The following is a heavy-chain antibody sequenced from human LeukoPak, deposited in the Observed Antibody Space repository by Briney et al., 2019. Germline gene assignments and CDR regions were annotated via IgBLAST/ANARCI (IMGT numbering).Heavy chain of an antibody. CDR3: AAEDDFLTGYYDFDY. J-gene: IGHJ4*02. V-gene: IGHV1-58*01. CDR1: GFTFARSA. D-gene: IGHD3-9*01. Sequence: GTSLKVSCKASGFTFARSAVQWVRQARGQRPEWIGWIVIANGNTNYAQKFQERLTITRDMSTRTAYMELSSLRSEDTAVYYCAAEDDFLTGYYDFDYWGQGTVVTVSS. CDR2: IVIANGNT.